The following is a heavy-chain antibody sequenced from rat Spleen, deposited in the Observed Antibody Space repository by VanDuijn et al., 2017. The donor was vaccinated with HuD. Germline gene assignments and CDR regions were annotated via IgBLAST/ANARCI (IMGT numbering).Heavy chain of an antibody. J-gene: IGHJ3*01. CDR2: ISAGGDNT. D-gene: IGHD4-3*01. V-gene: IGHV5-25*01. Sequence: EVQLVESGGGLVQPGRSLKLSCAASGFTFSDFYMAWVRQAPTKGLEWVAYISAGGDNTYSRDSVKGRFTISRDNVKSTLYLQMDSLRSEDTAMYYCATGGTYNSGYEIWFAYWGQGTLVTVSS. CDR3: ATGGTYNSGYEIWFAY. CDR1: GFTFSDFY.